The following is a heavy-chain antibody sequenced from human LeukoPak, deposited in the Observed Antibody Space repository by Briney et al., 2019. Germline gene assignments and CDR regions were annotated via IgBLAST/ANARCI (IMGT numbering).Heavy chain of an antibody. CDR1: GGSISSYY. J-gene: IGHJ5*02. CDR2: IYYSGST. V-gene: IGHV4-59*01. CDR3: ARDDYDSSGYYYESWFDP. Sequence: SETLSLTCTVSGGSISSYYWSWIRQPPGKGLEWIGYIYYSGSTNYNPSLKSRVTISVDTSKNQFSLKLSSVTAADTAVYYCARDDYDSSGYYYESWFDPWGQGTLVTVSS. D-gene: IGHD3-22*01.